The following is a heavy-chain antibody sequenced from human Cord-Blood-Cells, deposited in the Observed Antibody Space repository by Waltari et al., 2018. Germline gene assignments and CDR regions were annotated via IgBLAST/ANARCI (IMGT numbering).Heavy chain of an antibody. V-gene: IGHV1-24*01. CDR2: FDPEDCET. Sequence: QVQLVQSGAEVKKPGASVKVSCKVSGYTLTDLSMHWVRQAPGKGLELMGGFDPEDCETIYAQKFQGKVTMTEGTSTDTAYMELSSLRSEDTAVYYCATVSRNWNYGPGGVYWGPGTLVTVSS. J-gene: IGHJ4*02. CDR3: ATVSRNWNYGPGGVY. D-gene: IGHD1-7*01. CDR1: GYTLTDLS.